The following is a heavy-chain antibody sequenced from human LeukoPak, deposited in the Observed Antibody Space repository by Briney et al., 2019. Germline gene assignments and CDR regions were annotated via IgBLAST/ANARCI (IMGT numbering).Heavy chain of an antibody. CDR3: ARDRSPSYYYYGMDV. Sequence: PGGSLTLSCAASGFSISSSYMSWLRQAPGKGLDWVSVTYSGGKTYYAEAVKGRFTVSRDTSKNTLYLQMNSLRAEDTSVYYCARDRSPSYYYYGMDVWGQGTTVTVSS. J-gene: IGHJ6*02. V-gene: IGHV3-66*01. CDR2: TYSGGKT. CDR1: GFSISSSY.